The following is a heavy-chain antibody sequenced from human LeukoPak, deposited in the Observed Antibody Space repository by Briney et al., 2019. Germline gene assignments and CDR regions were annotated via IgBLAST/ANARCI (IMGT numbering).Heavy chain of an antibody. CDR3: ARVIVRYGTDY. J-gene: IGHJ4*02. CDR2: INHSEST. D-gene: IGHD5-18*01. CDR1: GGSFSGYY. V-gene: IGHV4-34*01. Sequence: SETLSLTCAVYGGSFSGYYWSWIRPPPGKGLEWSGEINHSESTNYNPSLKSRVTISVDTSKNQFSLKLSSVTAADTAVYYCARVIVRYGTDYWGQGTLVTVSS.